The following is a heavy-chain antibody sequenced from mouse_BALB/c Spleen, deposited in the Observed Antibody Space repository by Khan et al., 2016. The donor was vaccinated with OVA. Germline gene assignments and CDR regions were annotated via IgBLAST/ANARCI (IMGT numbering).Heavy chain of an antibody. D-gene: IGHD2-1*01. CDR3: TRSGYGTFAY. Sequence: QVQLNESGAELVKPGASVRLSCTASGYTFTSYYLYWVKQRPGHGLEWIGDINPRTGGTNFNEKFKSKATLTVDKSSSTAYMQLSSLTSEDSAVYYCTRSGYGTFAYWGQGTLVTVS. CDR1: GYTFTSYY. V-gene: IGHV1S81*02. J-gene: IGHJ3*01. CDR2: INPRTGGT.